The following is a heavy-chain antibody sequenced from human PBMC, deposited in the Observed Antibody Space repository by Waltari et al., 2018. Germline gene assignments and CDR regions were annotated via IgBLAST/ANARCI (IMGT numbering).Heavy chain of an antibody. CDR3: ARGWAFGGSGKIDY. CDR1: GGSFSGYY. Sequence: QVQLQQWGAGLLKPSETLSLPCAVYGGSFSGYYWSWIRQPPGKGLEWIGEINHSGSTNYNPSLKRRGTISVDTSKNQVSLKLSSVTAADTAVYYCARGWAFGGSGKIDYWGQGTLVTVSS. J-gene: IGHJ4*02. D-gene: IGHD3-10*01. V-gene: IGHV4-34*01. CDR2: INHSGST.